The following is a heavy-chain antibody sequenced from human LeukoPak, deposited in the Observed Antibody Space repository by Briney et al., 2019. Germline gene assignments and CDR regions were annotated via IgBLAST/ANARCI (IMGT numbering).Heavy chain of an antibody. V-gene: IGHV3-7*03. Sequence: GGSLRLSCAASGFTFSSYWMSWVRQAPGKGLEWVANIKQDGSEKYYVDSVKGRFTISRDNAKNSLYLQMNSLRAEDTAVYYCQKILDYYHHYMDVWGKGTMVTVSS. CDR1: GFTFSSYW. CDR2: IKQDGSEK. J-gene: IGHJ6*03. CDR3: QKILDYYHHYMDV.